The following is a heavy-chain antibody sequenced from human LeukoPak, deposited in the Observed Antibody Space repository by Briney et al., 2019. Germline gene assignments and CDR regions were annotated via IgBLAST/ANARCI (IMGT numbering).Heavy chain of an antibody. J-gene: IGHJ4*02. CDR1: GYSFTGYF. Sequence: GASVKVSCKASGYSFTGYFIHWVRQAPGQGLEWMGWINPNSGVTNYAQHFQGRVTMTRDTSISTAYMELSGLKSDDTAVYYCATHRGWFGEHPTHFAYWGQGTLVTVSS. V-gene: IGHV1-2*02. D-gene: IGHD3-10*01. CDR2: INPNSGVT. CDR3: ATHRGWFGEHPTHFAY.